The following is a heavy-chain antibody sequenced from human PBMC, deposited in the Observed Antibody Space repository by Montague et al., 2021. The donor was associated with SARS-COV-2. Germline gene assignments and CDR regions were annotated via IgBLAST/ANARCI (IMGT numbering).Heavy chain of an antibody. Sequence: SETRSLTCNVAGGSMSGYNWSWIRQPPGKGLQWIGSMHNSENTSYNPSLKSRVTISVDTSKKQFSLWLSSVTAADTAVYFCARGINSAGSYYYHLDVWGQGTTVTVSS. D-gene: IGHD2-21*01. V-gene: IGHV4-59*01. J-gene: IGHJ6*02. CDR1: GGSMSGYN. CDR3: ARGINSAGSYYYHLDV. CDR2: MHNSENT.